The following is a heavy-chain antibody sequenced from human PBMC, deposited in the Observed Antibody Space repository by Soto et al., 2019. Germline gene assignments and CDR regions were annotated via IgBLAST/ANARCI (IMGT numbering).Heavy chain of an antibody. V-gene: IGHV3-30*18. Sequence: GGSLRLSCAASGFTFSSYGMHWVRQAPGKGLEWVAVISYDGSNKYYADSVKGRFTISRDNSKNTLYLQMNSLRAEDTAVYYCAKRQKGDYGMDVWGQGTTVTVSS. CDR1: GFTFSSYG. CDR3: AKRQKGDYGMDV. CDR2: ISYDGSNK. J-gene: IGHJ6*02.